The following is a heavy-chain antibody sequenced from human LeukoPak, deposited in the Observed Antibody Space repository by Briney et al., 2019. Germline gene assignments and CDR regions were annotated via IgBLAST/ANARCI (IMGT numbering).Heavy chain of an antibody. V-gene: IGHV3-30*04. CDR3: ATSYPAMLHPFYS. Sequence: GGSLRLSCEASGFTFSSYAMNWVRQAPGKGLEWVSVISYDGSNKYYADSVKGRFTISRDNSKNTLYLQMNSLRAEDTAVYYCATSYPAMLHPFYSRGEGALCTVSS. CDR1: GFTFSSYA. J-gene: IGHJ4*02. CDR2: ISYDGSNK. D-gene: IGHD5-18*01.